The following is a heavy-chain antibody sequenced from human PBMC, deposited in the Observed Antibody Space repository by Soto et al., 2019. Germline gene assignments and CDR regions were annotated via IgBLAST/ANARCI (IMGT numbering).Heavy chain of an antibody. J-gene: IGHJ4*02. D-gene: IGHD2-2*01. Sequence: VSLRLSSAASGFTFSSYSMNWVRQAPGKGLEWVSSISSSSSHIFYADSVKGRLTISRDNAKNSLYLQMNSLRAEDTAVYYCATRYCTSTNCYSFDYWGQGVLVTV. CDR3: ATRYCTSTNCYSFDY. CDR2: ISSSSSHI. V-gene: IGHV3-21*01. CDR1: GFTFSSYS.